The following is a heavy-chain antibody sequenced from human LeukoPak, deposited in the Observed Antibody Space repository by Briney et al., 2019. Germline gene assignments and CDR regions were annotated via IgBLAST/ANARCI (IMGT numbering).Heavy chain of an antibody. V-gene: IGHV4-59*10. CDR2: IYTSGST. D-gene: IGHD3-22*01. Sequence: PSETLSLTCAVYGGSFSGYYWSWIRQPAGKGLEWIGRIYTSGSTTYNPSLESRVTISGDTSENQFSLRLSSVTAADTAVYYCARASYSYDISGWVPFDYWGQGTLVTVSS. J-gene: IGHJ4*02. CDR1: GGSFSGYY. CDR3: ARASYSYDISGWVPFDY.